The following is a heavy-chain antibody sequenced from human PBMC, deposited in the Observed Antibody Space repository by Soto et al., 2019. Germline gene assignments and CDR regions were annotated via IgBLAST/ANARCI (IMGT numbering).Heavy chain of an antibody. CDR3: ATQRDFYYGMDV. V-gene: IGHV5-51*01. Sequence: GESLKISCKGSGYKFSNLWLGWVRQMPGKGLECIGVMHPGTSDIRYSPSFQGQVTISADNSISTAYLHWNSLKASDTALYYCATQRDFYYGMDVWGQGTTVTVSS. J-gene: IGHJ6*02. CDR2: MHPGTSDI. D-gene: IGHD6-25*01. CDR1: GYKFSNLW.